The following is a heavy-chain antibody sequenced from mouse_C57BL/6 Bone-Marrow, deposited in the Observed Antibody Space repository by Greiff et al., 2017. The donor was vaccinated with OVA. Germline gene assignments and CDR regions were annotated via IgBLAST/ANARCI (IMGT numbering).Heavy chain of an antibody. Sequence: SGAELVRPGTSVKVSCKASGYAFTNYLIEWVKQRPGQGLEWIGVINPGSGGTNYNEKFKGKATLTADKSSSTAYMQLSSLTSEDSAVYFCAREGYYGYSFDYWGQGTTLTVSS. CDR2: INPGSGGT. D-gene: IGHD2-2*01. CDR3: AREGYYGYSFDY. J-gene: IGHJ2*01. V-gene: IGHV1-54*01. CDR1: GYAFTNYL.